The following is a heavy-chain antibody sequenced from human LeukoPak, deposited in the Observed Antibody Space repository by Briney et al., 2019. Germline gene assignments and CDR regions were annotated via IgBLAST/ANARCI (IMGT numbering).Heavy chain of an antibody. CDR1: GGSIRGTSYY. J-gene: IGHJ4*02. V-gene: IGHV4-39*07. D-gene: IGHD3-10*01. CDR3: ARDRLWFGELSYFDY. Sequence: PSETLSLTCTVSGGSIRGTSYYWGWIRQPPGKGLEWIGSIYYSGSTYYNPSLKCRVTISVDTSKNQFSLKLSSVTAADTAVYYCARDRLWFGELSYFDYWGQGTLVTVSS. CDR2: IYYSGST.